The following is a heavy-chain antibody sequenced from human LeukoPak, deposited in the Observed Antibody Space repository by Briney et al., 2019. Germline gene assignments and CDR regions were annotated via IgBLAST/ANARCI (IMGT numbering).Heavy chain of an antibody. D-gene: IGHD4-11*01. V-gene: IGHV4-59*01. J-gene: IGHJ5*02. CDR3: ASTTTAEVENWFDP. Sequence: PSETLSLTCTVSGGSISSYYWIWIRQPPGKGLEWIGYIYYSGSTNYSPSLKSRVTISVDTSKNQFCLKLSSVTAADTAVYYCASTTTAEVENWFDPWGQGTLVTVSS. CDR1: GGSISSYY. CDR2: IYYSGST.